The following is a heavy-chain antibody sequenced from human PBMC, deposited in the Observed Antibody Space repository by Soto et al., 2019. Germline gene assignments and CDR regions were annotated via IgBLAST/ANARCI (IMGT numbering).Heavy chain of an antibody. J-gene: IGHJ6*03. CDR1: GGSISSYY. D-gene: IGHD3-3*01. Sequence: PSETLSLTCTVSGGSISSYYWSWIRQPPGKGLEWIGYIYYSGSTNYNPSLKSRVTISVDTSKNQFSLKLSSVTAADTAVYYCARHHYDFWSGYPYYYYYMDVWGKGTTVTVSS. CDR2: IYYSGST. CDR3: ARHHYDFWSGYPYYYYYMDV. V-gene: IGHV4-59*08.